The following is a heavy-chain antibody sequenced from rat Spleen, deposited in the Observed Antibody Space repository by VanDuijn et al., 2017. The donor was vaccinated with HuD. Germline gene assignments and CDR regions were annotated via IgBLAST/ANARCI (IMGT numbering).Heavy chain of an antibody. V-gene: IGHV5S23*01. CDR2: ITNSGGSI. CDR3: TREKYWYFDF. CDR1: GFSFSDDY. J-gene: IGHJ1*01. Sequence: EVQLVESGGGLVRPGGSLKLSCAASGFSFSDDYMAWVRQAPTKGLEWFASITNSGGSISYRDSVKGRFTISRDNAKSTLFLQMDSLRSEDTATYYCTREKYWYFDFWGPGTMVTVSS.